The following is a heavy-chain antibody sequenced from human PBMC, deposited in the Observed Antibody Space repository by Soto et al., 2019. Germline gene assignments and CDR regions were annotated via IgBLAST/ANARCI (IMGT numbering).Heavy chain of an antibody. V-gene: IGHV3-30-3*01. D-gene: IGHD3-10*01. J-gene: IGHJ6*02. CDR1: GFIFNIFA. Sequence: QVQLVESGGGVVQPGTSLRLSCETSGFIFNIFAMHWVRQAPGRGLEWVAAVSYEGSDKYYADSVKGRFTVSRDSSQNTLYLEINSLRLEDTAVYYCAKAGGGSSWFGFYGMSVWGQGTTVTVSS. CDR2: VSYEGSDK. CDR3: AKAGGGSSWFGFYGMSV.